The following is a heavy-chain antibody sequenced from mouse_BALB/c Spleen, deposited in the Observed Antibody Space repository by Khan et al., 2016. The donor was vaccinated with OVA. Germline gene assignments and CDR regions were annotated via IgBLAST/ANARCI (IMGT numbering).Heavy chain of an antibody. CDR2: ISSDGDYT. CDR3: ARAPYGNFAY. J-gene: IGHJ3*01. CDR1: GFTFSTYA. Sequence: EVMLVESGGGLVKPGGSLKLSCAASGFTFSTYAMSWVRQTPEKRLEWVATISSDGDYTYFPDNVTGRFTISRDNAKKTLCLQMTSLMAEDTAMYYCARAPYGNFAYWGQGTLVTVAA. V-gene: IGHV5-9-1*01. D-gene: IGHD2-1*01.